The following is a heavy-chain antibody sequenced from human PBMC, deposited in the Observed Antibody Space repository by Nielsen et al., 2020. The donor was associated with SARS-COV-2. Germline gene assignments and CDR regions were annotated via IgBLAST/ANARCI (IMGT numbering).Heavy chain of an antibody. CDR2: ISFSGSET. Sequence: GESLKISCTVSGLMFTSYSMNWVRQVPGKGLEWVSFISFSGSETDYADSVRGRITIFRDNAKNSVSLQMNSLRPEDTAVYFCARDKGDYGSEAAGMDVWGQGTTVTVSS. J-gene: IGHJ6*02. CDR1: GLMFTSYS. V-gene: IGHV3-48*01. D-gene: IGHD4-17*01. CDR3: ARDKGDYGSEAAGMDV.